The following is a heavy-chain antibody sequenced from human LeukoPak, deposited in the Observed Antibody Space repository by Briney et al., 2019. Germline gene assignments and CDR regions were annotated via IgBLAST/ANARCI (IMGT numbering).Heavy chain of an antibody. CDR3: AREDSGYVA. Sequence: ASVKVSCKASGYTFTSYGISWVRQAPGQGLEWMGWISAYNGNTNYAQKLQGRVTMTRDTSISTAYMELSRLRSDDTAVYYCAREDSGYVAWGQGTLVTVSS. V-gene: IGHV1-18*01. CDR2: ISAYNGNT. CDR1: GYTFTSYG. J-gene: IGHJ4*02. D-gene: IGHD5-12*01.